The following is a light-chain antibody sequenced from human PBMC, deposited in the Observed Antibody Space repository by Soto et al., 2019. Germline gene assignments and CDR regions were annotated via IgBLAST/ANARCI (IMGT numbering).Light chain of an antibody. CDR1: SSNIGNNY. J-gene: IGLJ1*01. CDR3: AVWDDSLNGPV. Sequence: QSVLTQPPSVSAAPGQKVTISCSGSSSNIGNNYVSWYQQFPGTVPKLLVSDTNDRPSGIPDRFSASRSGTSATLGITGLQTGDEADYYCAVWDDSLNGPVFGTGTKVTVL. V-gene: IGLV1-51*01. CDR2: DTN.